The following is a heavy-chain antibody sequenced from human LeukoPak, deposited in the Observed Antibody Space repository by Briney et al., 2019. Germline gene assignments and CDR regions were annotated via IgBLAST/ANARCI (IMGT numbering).Heavy chain of an antibody. CDR2: IQSSGGSK. CDR3: GRMVPRVVGRSLLY. J-gene: IGHJ4*02. V-gene: IGHV1-46*01. CDR1: GYTFTSYS. Sequence: GASVKVSWKASGYTFTSYSMHWVRQAPGEGLEWVGVIQSSGGSKNYAQKFQGRVTMISDTSKSNVYMEVGRLRCEGTAVDYFGRMVPRVVGRSLLYWGEGSLVTVS. D-gene: IGHD2-8*01.